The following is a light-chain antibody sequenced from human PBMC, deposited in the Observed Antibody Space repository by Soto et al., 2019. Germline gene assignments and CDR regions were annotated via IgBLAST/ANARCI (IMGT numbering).Light chain of an antibody. Sequence: QSALTQPASVSGSPGQSITIPCTGTSSDVGGYTYVSWYQQHPGKAPKLMIYDVSNRPSGVSNRFSGSKSGNTASLPISGLQAEDYADYYCTSYTSSSTLVVFGGGTKLTVL. J-gene: IGLJ2*01. CDR2: DVS. CDR3: TSYTSSSTLVV. V-gene: IGLV2-14*01. CDR1: SSDVGGYTY.